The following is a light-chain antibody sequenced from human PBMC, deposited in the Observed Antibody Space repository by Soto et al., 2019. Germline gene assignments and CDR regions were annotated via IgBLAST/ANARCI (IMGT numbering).Light chain of an antibody. Sequence: DTQMSQFSSTMSASVGDRVTITGRASQSITNRLAWYQQKKGKAPKILIYEASSLQSGVPSRIRGSGSGTDCTLTISRLQPEDFETDYCQQANSFPITFGQGTRLEI. CDR2: EAS. V-gene: IGKV1-12*01. J-gene: IGKJ5*01. CDR1: QSITNR. CDR3: QQANSFPIT.